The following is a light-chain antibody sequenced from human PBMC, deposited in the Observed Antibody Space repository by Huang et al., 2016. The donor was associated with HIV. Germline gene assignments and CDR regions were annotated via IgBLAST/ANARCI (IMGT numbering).Light chain of an antibody. CDR2: YAS. CDR3: QQYYRPPPMYS. J-gene: IGKJ2*03. V-gene: IGKV1-NL1*01. Sequence: DIQMTQSPSSLSASVGDRVTITCRASQAINNSLAWYQQKPGTAPKLLVYYASRLESGVPSRCTGSGSGAAYTLTINSLQPEDFATYYCQQYYRPPPMYSFGQGTKLEIK. CDR1: QAINNS.